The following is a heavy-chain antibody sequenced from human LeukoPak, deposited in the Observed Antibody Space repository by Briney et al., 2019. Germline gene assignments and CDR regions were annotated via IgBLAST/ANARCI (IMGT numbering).Heavy chain of an antibody. Sequence: ASVKVSCKASGYTFTSYDINWVRQATGQGLEWMGWMNPNSGNTGYAQKFQGRVTMTRNTSISTAYMELSSLRSEDTAVYYCARGPPRHRGYGSGSYYPYYFDYWGQGTLVTVSS. J-gene: IGHJ4*02. CDR3: ARGPPRHRGYGSGSYYPYYFDY. CDR1: GYTFTSYD. D-gene: IGHD3-10*01. V-gene: IGHV1-8*01. CDR2: MNPNSGNT.